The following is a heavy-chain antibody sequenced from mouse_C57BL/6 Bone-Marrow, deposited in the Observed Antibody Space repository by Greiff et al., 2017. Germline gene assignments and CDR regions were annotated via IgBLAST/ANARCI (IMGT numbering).Heavy chain of an antibody. CDR1: GYTFTSYW. Sequence: VQLQQPGAELVRPGTSVKLSCKASGYTFTSYWMHWVKQRPGQGLEWIGVIDPSDSSPNYNQKFKGKATLTVDTSSSTAYMQLSSLTSEYSAVYYCASTMITAFFDYWGQGTTLTVSS. CDR2: IDPSDSSP. D-gene: IGHD2-4*01. V-gene: IGHV1-59*01. CDR3: ASTMITAFFDY. J-gene: IGHJ2*01.